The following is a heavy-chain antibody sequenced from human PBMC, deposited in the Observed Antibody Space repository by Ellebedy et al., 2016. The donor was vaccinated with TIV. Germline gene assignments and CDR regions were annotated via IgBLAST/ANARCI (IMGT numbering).Heavy chain of an antibody. CDR3: ARDLDKSSGWYGGAAY. Sequence: GESLKISCAASGFTFSNYAMSWVRQAPGKGLEWISAITNSGTSTYYADSVKGRFTISRDNSMTTLYLQMNSLGAEDTAVYYCARDLDKSSGWYGGAAYWGQGTLVTVSS. D-gene: IGHD6-19*01. J-gene: IGHJ4*02. CDR1: GFTFSNYA. V-gene: IGHV3-23*01. CDR2: ITNSGTST.